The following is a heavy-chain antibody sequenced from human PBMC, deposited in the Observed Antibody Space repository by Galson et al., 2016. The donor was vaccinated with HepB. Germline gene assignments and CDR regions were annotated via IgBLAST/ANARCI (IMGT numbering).Heavy chain of an antibody. V-gene: IGHV4-39*01. D-gene: IGHD6-19*01. CDR3: ATCRGEWLDVDY. CDR2: IYYSGST. Sequence: ETLSLTCTVSRGSISSVSYYWGWIRQPPGKGLEWIGSIYYSGSTYYNPSLKSRVTIPGDTSTNQFPLKLSSVTAADTAVYYCATCRGEWLDVDYWCQGTLVTVSS. CDR1: RGSISSVSYY. J-gene: IGHJ4*02.